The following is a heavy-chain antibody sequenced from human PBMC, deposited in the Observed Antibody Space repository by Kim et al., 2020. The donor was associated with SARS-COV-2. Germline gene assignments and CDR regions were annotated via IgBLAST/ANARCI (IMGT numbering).Heavy chain of an antibody. D-gene: IGHD6-19*01. CDR3: ARKYSSGGVAERGMDV. Sequence: SVKGRFTISRDNSKNTLYLQMNRLRAEDTAVYYCARKYSSGGVAERGMDVWGQGTTVTVSS. J-gene: IGHJ6*02. V-gene: IGHV3-30*07.